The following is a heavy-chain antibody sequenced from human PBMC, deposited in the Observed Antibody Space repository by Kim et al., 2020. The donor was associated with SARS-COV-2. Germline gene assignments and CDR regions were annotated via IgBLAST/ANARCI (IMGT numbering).Heavy chain of an antibody. Sequence: GGSLRLSCVASGFSFSGPTMHWVRQASGKGLEWVGRIRSKPNNYATAYAASVKGRFTISRDDSKNTAYLQMSSLKTEDTAIYYCTRVNPIAGGWYDALDIWGQGTTVTVSS. J-gene: IGHJ3*02. D-gene: IGHD6-19*01. CDR1: GFSFSGPT. V-gene: IGHV3-73*01. CDR2: IRSKPNNYAT. CDR3: TRVNPIAGGWYDALDI.